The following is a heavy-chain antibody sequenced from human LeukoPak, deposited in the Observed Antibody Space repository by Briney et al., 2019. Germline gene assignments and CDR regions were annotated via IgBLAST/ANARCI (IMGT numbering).Heavy chain of an antibody. CDR1: GGSISSYY. Sequence: PSETLSLTCTVSGGSISSYYWSWIRQPPGKGLEWIGYIYTSGSTNYNPSLKSRVTISVDTSRNQFSLKLTSVTAADTAVYYCARNGHMDAWGKGTTVTVSS. CDR2: IYTSGST. J-gene: IGHJ6*03. CDR3: ARNGHMDA. V-gene: IGHV4-4*09.